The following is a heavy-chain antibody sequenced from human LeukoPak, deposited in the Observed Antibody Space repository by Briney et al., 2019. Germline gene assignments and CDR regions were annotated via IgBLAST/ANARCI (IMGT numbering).Heavy chain of an antibody. D-gene: IGHD3-10*01. CDR2: INPSGGST. J-gene: IGHJ4*02. V-gene: IGHV1-46*01. CDR1: GYTFTHYY. CDR3: ARGSRYFDY. Sequence: ASVTVSFKASGYTFTHYYIHWVRQAPGQGLEWMGIINPSGGSTSYAQKFQGRVTMSRDTSTSIVYMELSSRRSEDTAVYYCARGSRYFDYWGQGTLVTVSS.